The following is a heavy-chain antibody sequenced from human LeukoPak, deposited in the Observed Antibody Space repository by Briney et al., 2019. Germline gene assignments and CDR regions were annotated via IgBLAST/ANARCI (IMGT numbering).Heavy chain of an antibody. D-gene: IGHD3-16*01. CDR1: GGPFSGYY. Sequence: PSETLSPTCAVYGGPFSGYYWSWIRQPPGKGLEWIGEINHSGSTNYNPSLKSRVTISIDTSKNQFSLKLSSVTAADTAVYYCARGRLLGSPWFFDYWGQGTLVTVSS. V-gene: IGHV4-34*01. J-gene: IGHJ4*02. CDR3: ARGRLLGSPWFFDY. CDR2: INHSGST.